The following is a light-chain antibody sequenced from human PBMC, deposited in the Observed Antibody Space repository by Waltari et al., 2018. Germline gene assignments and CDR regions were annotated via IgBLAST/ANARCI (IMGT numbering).Light chain of an antibody. CDR3: RQDYDYPLT. Sequence: AIQMTQSPSSLSASVGDRVTVTCRASQGIRDGLSWYQQKPGKAPKLLIYSASSLQSGVPSRFSGSGSGTDFTLTISSLQPEDFATYYCRQDYDYPLTFGQGTKVEIK. CDR2: SAS. V-gene: IGKV1-6*01. CDR1: QGIRDG. J-gene: IGKJ1*01.